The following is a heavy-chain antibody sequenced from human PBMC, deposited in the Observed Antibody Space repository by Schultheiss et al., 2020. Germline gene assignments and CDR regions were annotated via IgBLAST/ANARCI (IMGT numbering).Heavy chain of an antibody. CDR3: ARPWRPYVDTAMVLLY. Sequence: GESLKISCAASGFTFSSYSMNWVRQAPGKGLEWVSAISGSGGSTYYADSVKGRFTISRDNSRNTLYLQMTSLRLDDTAVYYCARPWRPYVDTAMVLLYWGQGTLVTVSS. V-gene: IGHV3-23*01. CDR1: GFTFSSYS. D-gene: IGHD5-18*01. J-gene: IGHJ4*02. CDR2: ISGSGGST.